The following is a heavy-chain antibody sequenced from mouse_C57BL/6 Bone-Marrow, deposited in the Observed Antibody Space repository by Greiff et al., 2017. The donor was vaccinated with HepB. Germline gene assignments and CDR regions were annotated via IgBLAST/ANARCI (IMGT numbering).Heavy chain of an antibody. CDR1: GYTFTDYY. V-gene: IGHV1-26*01. CDR2: INPNNGGT. Sequence: EVKLQQSGPELVKPGASVKISCKASGYTFTDYYMNWVKQSHGKSLEWIGDINPNNGGTSYNQKFKGKATLTVDKSSSTAYMELRSLTSEDSAVYYCARGYYSPYWGQGTLVTVSA. CDR3: ARGYYSPY. J-gene: IGHJ3*01. D-gene: IGHD2-12*01.